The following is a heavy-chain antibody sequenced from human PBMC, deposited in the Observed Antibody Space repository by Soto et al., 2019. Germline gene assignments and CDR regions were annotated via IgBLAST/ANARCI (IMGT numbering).Heavy chain of an antibody. Sequence: ASVKVSCKASGYTFTSYGISWVRQAPGQGLEWMGWISAYNGNTNYAQKLQGRVTMTTDTSTSTPYMALRSLRSDDTAVYYCAHDYYDSSGMITWGQGTLVTVSS. CDR2: ISAYNGNT. V-gene: IGHV1-18*01. D-gene: IGHD3-22*01. J-gene: IGHJ5*02. CDR3: AHDYYDSSGMIT. CDR1: GYTFTSYG.